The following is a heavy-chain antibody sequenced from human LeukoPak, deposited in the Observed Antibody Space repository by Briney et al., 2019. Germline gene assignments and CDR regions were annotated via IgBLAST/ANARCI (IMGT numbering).Heavy chain of an antibody. Sequence: SETLSLTCTVSGGSISSYYWSWIRQPAGEGLEWVGRIYTSVSTNYNPSLKSRVTMSVDTSKNLFSLKLSSVTAADTAVYYCARDSSMIGFFDLWGRGTLVSVSS. J-gene: IGHJ2*01. CDR1: GGSISSYY. CDR2: IYTSVST. CDR3: ARDSSMIGFFDL. D-gene: IGHD2-21*01. V-gene: IGHV4-4*07.